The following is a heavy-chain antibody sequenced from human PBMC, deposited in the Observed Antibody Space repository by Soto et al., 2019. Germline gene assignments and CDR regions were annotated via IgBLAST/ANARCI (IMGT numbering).Heavy chain of an antibody. CDR1: GFIFRNYA. V-gene: IGHV3-23*01. J-gene: IGHJ6*03. Sequence: GGSLRLSCTASGFIFRNYAMIWVRQAPGKGLEWVSGITGDGSNKYYADSVKGQVTISADKSISTAYLQWSSLKASDTAMYYCARHEVGYCSSTSCPPRGQDYYYYMDVWGKGTTVTVSS. CDR3: ARHEVGYCSSTSCPPRGQDYYYYMDV. CDR2: ITGDGSNK. D-gene: IGHD2-2*01.